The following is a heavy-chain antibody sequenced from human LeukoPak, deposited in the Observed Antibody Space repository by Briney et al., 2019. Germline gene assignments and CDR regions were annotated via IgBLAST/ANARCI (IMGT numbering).Heavy chain of an antibody. J-gene: IGHJ4*02. CDR1: GFTFSNAW. D-gene: IGHD6-13*01. Sequence: GGPLRLSCAASGFTFSNAWMSWVRQAPGKGLEWVGRIKSKTDGGTTDYAAPVKGRFTISRDDSKNTLYLQMNSLKTEDTAVYYCTTDPNIAAAGKIFDYWGQGTLVTVSS. CDR3: TTDPNIAAAGKIFDY. CDR2: IKSKTDGGTT. V-gene: IGHV3-15*01.